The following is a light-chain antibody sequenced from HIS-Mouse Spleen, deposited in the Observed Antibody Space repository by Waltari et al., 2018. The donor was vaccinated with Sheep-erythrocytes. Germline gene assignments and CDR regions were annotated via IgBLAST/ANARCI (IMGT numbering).Light chain of an antibody. CDR1: SSYVGGYHY. CDR2: DVS. J-gene: IGLJ1*01. V-gene: IGLV2-11*01. CDR3: CSYAGSYNHV. Sequence: QSALTQPRSVSGSPGQSVTISCTGPSSYVGGYHYVPWYQQHPGKAPKLRIYDVSKRPSGVPDRFSGSKSGNTASLTISGLQAEDEADYYCCSYAGSYNHVFATGTKVTVL.